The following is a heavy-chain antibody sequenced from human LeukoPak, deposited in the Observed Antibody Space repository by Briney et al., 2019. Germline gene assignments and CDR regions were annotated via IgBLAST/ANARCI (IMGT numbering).Heavy chain of an antibody. J-gene: IGHJ4*02. Sequence: KPSETLSLTCAVSGGSISSGGYSWSWIRQPPGEGLEWIGYIYHSGSTYYNPSLKSRVTISVDRSKNQFSLKLSSVTAADTAVYYCARAGSGSYPTFDYWGQGTLVTVSS. CDR2: IYHSGST. CDR1: GGSISSGGYS. D-gene: IGHD1-26*01. V-gene: IGHV4-30-2*01. CDR3: ARAGSGSYPTFDY.